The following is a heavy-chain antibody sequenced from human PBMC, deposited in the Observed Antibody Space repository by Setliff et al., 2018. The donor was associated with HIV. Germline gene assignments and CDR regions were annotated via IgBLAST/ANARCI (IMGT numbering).Heavy chain of an antibody. CDR3: ARQGDGYKRGSWFDP. CDR1: GYSISSGYY. CDR2: IYHSGTT. J-gene: IGHJ5*02. D-gene: IGHD3-16*01. Sequence: PSETLSLTCAVSGYSISSGYYWGWIRQTPGKGLEWIGSIYHSGTTYYNPSLRSRVTISVDTSKNQFSLKLSSVTAADTAVYYCARQGDGYKRGSWFDPWGQGTLVTVSS. V-gene: IGHV4-38-2*01.